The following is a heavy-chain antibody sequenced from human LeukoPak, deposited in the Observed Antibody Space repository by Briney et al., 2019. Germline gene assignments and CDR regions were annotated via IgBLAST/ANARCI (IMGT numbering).Heavy chain of an antibody. D-gene: IGHD3-22*01. CDR1: GGSITDNY. J-gene: IGHJ3*02. CDR2: ISSSGST. Sequence: PSETLSLTCSVSGGSITDNYWMWIRQPPGKGLEWIGRISSSGSTNYNPSLKSRVTISVDTSKNQFSLKLSSVTAADTAVYFCARGPYSYDSSGAFDIWGQGTMVTVSS. CDR3: ARGPYSYDSSGAFDI. V-gene: IGHV4-4*08.